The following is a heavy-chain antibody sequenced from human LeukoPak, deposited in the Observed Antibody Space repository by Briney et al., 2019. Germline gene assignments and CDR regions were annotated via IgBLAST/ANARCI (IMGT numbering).Heavy chain of an antibody. CDR1: GFTFSSYA. V-gene: IGHV3-23*01. Sequence: GGSLRLSCAASGFTFSSYAMSWVRQAPGKGLEWVSAISGSGGSTYYADSVKGRFTISRDNSKNTLYLQMNSLTAEDTAVYYCASQGRWLQFSPFDYWGQGTLVTVSS. D-gene: IGHD5-24*01. CDR2: ISGSGGST. J-gene: IGHJ4*02. CDR3: ASQGRWLQFSPFDY.